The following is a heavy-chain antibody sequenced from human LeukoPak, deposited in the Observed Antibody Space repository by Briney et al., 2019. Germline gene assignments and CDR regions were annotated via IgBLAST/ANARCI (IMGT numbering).Heavy chain of an antibody. CDR3: ARVGYSGYDGRFFDH. Sequence: ASVKVSCKASGYTFSDYYMHWVRQAPGQGLEWMGWINPKSAGTNCAQKFQGRVTMTRDTSITTAYMELSRLRSDDTAVYYCARVGYSGYDGRFFDHWGQGTQVTVSS. V-gene: IGHV1-2*02. CDR1: GYTFSDYY. J-gene: IGHJ4*02. CDR2: INPKSAGT. D-gene: IGHD5-12*01.